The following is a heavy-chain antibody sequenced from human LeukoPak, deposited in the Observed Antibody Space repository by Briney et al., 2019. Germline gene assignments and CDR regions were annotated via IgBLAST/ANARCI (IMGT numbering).Heavy chain of an antibody. CDR3: ARGLVAGGFKDVFDI. D-gene: IGHD6-19*01. Sequence: GGSLRLSCAASGFTFSSYAMSWVRQAPGKGLEWVSSISTRRSLINYADSVKGRFSISRDNAKNSLYLQMNSLRAEDTAVYYCARGLVAGGFKDVFDIWGQGTMVTVSS. CDR2: ISTRRSLI. CDR1: GFTFSSYA. V-gene: IGHV3-21*01. J-gene: IGHJ3*02.